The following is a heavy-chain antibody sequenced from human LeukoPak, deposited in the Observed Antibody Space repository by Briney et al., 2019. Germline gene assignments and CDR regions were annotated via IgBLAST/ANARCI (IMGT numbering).Heavy chain of an antibody. CDR1: GFTFDDYA. CDR3: AKDIASGSYYYYYMDV. J-gene: IGHJ6*03. V-gene: IGHV3-43D*03. D-gene: IGHD1-26*01. CDR2: ISWDGGST. Sequence: GGSLRLSCAASGFTFDDYAMHWVRQAPGKGLEWVSLISWDGGSTYYADSVKGRFTISRDNSKNSLYLQMNGLRAEDTALYYCAKDIASGSYYYYYMDVWGKGTTVTVSS.